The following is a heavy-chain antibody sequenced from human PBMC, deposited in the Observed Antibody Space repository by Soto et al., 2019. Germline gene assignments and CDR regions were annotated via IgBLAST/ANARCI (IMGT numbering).Heavy chain of an antibody. Sequence: GASVKVSCKASRYTFTSYYMHWVRQAPGQGLEWMGIINPSGGSTSYAQKFQGRVTMTRDTSTSTVYMELSSLRSEDTAVYYCARGYDYGDYWHTADFDYWGQGTLVTVSS. J-gene: IGHJ4*02. V-gene: IGHV1-46*01. CDR2: INPSGGST. D-gene: IGHD4-17*01. CDR3: ARGYDYGDYWHTADFDY. CDR1: RYTFTSYY.